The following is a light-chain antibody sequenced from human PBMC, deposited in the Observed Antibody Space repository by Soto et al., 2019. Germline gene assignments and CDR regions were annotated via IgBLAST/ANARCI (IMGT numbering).Light chain of an antibody. V-gene: IGLV2-14*01. CDR3: SSYTSSSLYV. CDR1: ISDVGGSNY. Sequence: SVLTHPASVSGSPGQSITISCTGTISDVGGSNYVSWYQQLPGKAPKLMIYDVSDRPSGVSNRFSGSKSGNTASLTISGLQAEDEADYYCSSYTSSSLYVFGTGTKVTVL. CDR2: DVS. J-gene: IGLJ1*01.